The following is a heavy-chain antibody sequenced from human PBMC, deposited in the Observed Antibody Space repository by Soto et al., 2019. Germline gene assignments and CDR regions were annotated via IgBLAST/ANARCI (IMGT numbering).Heavy chain of an antibody. Sequence: PSETLSLTCAVYGGSFSGYYWTWVRQAPGKGLEWIGETYHVGIPSYNPSLKSRVTISVDTSKNQFSLKLSSVTAADTAVYYCARARGARYFDYWGQGTLVTVSS. D-gene: IGHD2-15*01. CDR2: TYHVGIP. CDR3: ARARGARYFDY. V-gene: IGHV4-34*01. CDR1: GGSFSGYY. J-gene: IGHJ4*02.